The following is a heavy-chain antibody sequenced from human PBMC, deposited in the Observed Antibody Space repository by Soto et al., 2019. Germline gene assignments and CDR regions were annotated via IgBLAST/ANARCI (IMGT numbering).Heavy chain of an antibody. D-gene: IGHD2-2*02. CDR3: ARQIGVVVPAAISRYYGMDV. CDR1: GYSFTSYW. J-gene: IGHJ6*02. V-gene: IGHV5-51*01. CDR2: IYPGDSDT. Sequence: GESLKISCKGSGYSFTSYWIGWVRQMPGKGLEWMGIIYPGDSDTRYSPSFQGQVTISADKSISTAYLQWSSLKASDTAMYYCARQIGVVVPAAISRYYGMDVWGQGTTVTVSS.